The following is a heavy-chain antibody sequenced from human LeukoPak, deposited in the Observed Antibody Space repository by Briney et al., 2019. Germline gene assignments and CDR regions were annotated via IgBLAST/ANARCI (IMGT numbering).Heavy chain of an antibody. CDR3: ARGHQLRWFDP. V-gene: IGHV3-21*01. Sequence: TGGSLRLSCAASGFTFSSYSMNWVRQAPGKGLEWVSSISSSSSYIYYADSVKGRFTISRDNAKNSLYLQMNSLRAEDTAVYYCARGHQLRWFDPWGQGTLVTVSS. CDR2: ISSSSSYI. D-gene: IGHD2-2*01. J-gene: IGHJ5*02. CDR1: GFTFSSYS.